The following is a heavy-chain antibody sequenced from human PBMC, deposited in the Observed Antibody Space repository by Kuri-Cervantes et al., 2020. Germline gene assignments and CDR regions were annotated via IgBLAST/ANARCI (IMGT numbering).Heavy chain of an antibody. D-gene: IGHD3-10*01. Sequence: ASVKVSCKASGYTFTSYYMHWVRQAPGQGLEWMGWISAYNGNTNYAQKLQGRVTMTTDTSTSTAYMELRGLRSDDTAVYHCASGYGSGSYHYYGMGVWGQGTTVTVSS. CDR3: ASGYGSGSYHYYGMGV. CDR2: ISAYNGNT. J-gene: IGHJ6*02. CDR1: GYTFTSYY. V-gene: IGHV1-18*04.